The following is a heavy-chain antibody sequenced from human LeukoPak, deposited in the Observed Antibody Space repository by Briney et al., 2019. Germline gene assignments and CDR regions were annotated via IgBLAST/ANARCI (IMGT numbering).Heavy chain of an antibody. D-gene: IGHD5/OR15-5a*01. CDR3: ARRGLHDY. Sequence: PGGSLRLSCVASGFTYSDYWMSWVRQGPGKGLEWVATIKGDGSVKNYVDSVKGRFTISRDNAKNSVFLQMDSLRVEDTALYYCARRGLHDYWGQGTLVTVSP. V-gene: IGHV3-7*03. CDR1: GFTYSDYW. J-gene: IGHJ4*02. CDR2: IKGDGSVK.